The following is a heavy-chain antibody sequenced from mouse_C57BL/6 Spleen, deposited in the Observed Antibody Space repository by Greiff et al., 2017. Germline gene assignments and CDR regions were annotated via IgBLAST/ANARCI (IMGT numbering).Heavy chain of an antibody. CDR1: GFTFSDYG. V-gene: IGHV5-17*01. J-gene: IGHJ4*01. Sequence: EVQLVESGGGLVKPGGSLKLSCAASGFTFSDYGMHWVRQAPEKGLEWVAYISSGSSTIYYADTVKGRFTISRDNAKNTLFLQMTSLRSEDTAMYYCAIYDYDEVDAMDYWGQGTSVTVSS. D-gene: IGHD2-4*01. CDR3: AIYDYDEVDAMDY. CDR2: ISSGSSTI.